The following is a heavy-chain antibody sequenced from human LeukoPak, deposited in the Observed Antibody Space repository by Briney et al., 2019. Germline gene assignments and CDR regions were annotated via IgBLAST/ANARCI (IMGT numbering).Heavy chain of an antibody. CDR1: GYNFPTYW. D-gene: IGHD1-1*01. Sequence: PGESLKISCKGSGYNFPTYWIAWVRQMPGKGLDCMGIIHPVDSETKYSPSFQGQVTISADKSISTAYLQWSSLKASDTAMYYCARHRAVGTCGLGGFDYWGQGALVTVSS. J-gene: IGHJ4*02. CDR2: IHPVDSET. V-gene: IGHV5-51*01. CDR3: ARHRAVGTCGLGGFDY.